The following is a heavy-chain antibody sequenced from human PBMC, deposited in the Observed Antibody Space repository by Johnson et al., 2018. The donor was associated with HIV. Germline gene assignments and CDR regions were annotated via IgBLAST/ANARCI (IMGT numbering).Heavy chain of an antibody. CDR2: IGTAGDT. CDR3: ASEGAAAGPTDAFDI. V-gene: IGHV3-13*01. D-gene: IGHD6-13*01. Sequence: VQPVESGGGLVQPGGSLRLSCAASGFTFSSYDIHWVRQATGKGQEWVPAIGTAGDTYYPDSVKGRFPISRDNSKNTLYLQMNSLRAEDTAVYYCASEGAAAGPTDAFDIWGQGTMVTVSS. CDR1: GFTFSSYD. J-gene: IGHJ3*02.